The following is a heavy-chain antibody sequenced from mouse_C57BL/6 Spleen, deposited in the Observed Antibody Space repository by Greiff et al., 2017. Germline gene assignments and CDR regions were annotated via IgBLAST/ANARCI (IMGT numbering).Heavy chain of an antibody. CDR3: ARYGYYDYDGGYYAMDY. Sequence: EVKLVESGGDLVKPGGSLKLSCAASGFTFSSYGMSWVRQTPDKRLEWVATISSGGSYTYYPDSVKGRFTISRDNAKNTLYLQMSSLKSEDTAMYYCARYGYYDYDGGYYAMDYWGQGTSVTVSS. D-gene: IGHD2-4*01. CDR1: GFTFSSYG. CDR2: ISSGGSYT. J-gene: IGHJ4*01. V-gene: IGHV5-6*01.